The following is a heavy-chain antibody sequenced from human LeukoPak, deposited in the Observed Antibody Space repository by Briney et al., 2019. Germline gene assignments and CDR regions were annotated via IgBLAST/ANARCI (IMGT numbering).Heavy chain of an antibody. CDR3: ARGGTRDGGHYSDY. J-gene: IGHJ4*02. V-gene: IGHV1-3*01. CDR1: GYTFTSYA. D-gene: IGHD2-21*02. Sequence: ASVKVSCKASGYTFTSYAMHWVRQAPGQRLEWMGWINAGNGNTKYSQKFQGRVTITRDTSASTAYMELSSLRSEDTAVYYCARGGTRDGGHYSDYWGQGTLVTVSS. CDR2: INAGNGNT.